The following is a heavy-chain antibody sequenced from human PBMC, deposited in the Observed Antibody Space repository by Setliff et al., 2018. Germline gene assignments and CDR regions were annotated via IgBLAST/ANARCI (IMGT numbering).Heavy chain of an antibody. CDR2: INPNSGGT. D-gene: IGHD6-13*01. CDR3: ARDSYSSSWYGASYYFDY. V-gene: IGHV1-2*04. Sequence: ASVKVSCKASGYTFTGYYMHWVRQAPGQGLEWMGWINPNSGGTNYAQKFQGWVTMTRDTSISTAYMELSRLRSDDTAVYYCARDSYSSSWYGASYYFDYWGQGTLVTV. J-gene: IGHJ4*02. CDR1: GYTFTGYY.